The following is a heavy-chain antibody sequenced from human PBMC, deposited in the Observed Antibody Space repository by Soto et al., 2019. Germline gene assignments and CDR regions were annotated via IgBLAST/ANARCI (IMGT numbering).Heavy chain of an antibody. CDR2: IYYSGST. Sequence: PSETLSLTCTVSGGSISSSSYYWGWIRQPPGKGLEWIGSIYYSGSTYYNPSLKSRVTISVDTSKNQFSLKLSSVTAADTAVYYCAIYSKYYETRHFDYWGQGTLVTVSS. V-gene: IGHV4-39*01. D-gene: IGHD3-22*01. J-gene: IGHJ4*02. CDR3: AIYSKYYETRHFDY. CDR1: GGSISSSSYY.